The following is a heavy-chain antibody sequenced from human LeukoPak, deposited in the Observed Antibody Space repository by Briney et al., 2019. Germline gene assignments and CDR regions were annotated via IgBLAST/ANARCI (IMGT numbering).Heavy chain of an antibody. Sequence: SETLSLTCTVSGGSIGSGYYWAWIRQPPGKGLEWIGSIHYGGTAHYNPSLQSRVTISADTSKNQFALDLRSVTAADTAVYYCTRDIGDFVSDFWGQGTLVTVSS. CDR2: IHYGGTA. CDR1: GGSIGSGYY. CDR3: TRDIGDFVSDF. V-gene: IGHV4-39*02. J-gene: IGHJ4*02. D-gene: IGHD2-21*02.